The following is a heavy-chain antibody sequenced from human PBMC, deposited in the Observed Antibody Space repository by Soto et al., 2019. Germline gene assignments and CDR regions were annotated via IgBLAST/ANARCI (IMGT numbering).Heavy chain of an antibody. V-gene: IGHV4-34*01. CDR3: ARTRDMDV. CDR1: GGSFSGYY. J-gene: IGHJ6*03. CDR2: INHSGST. Sequence: PSETLSLTCAVYGGSFSGYYWSWIRQPPGKGLEWIGEINHSGSTNYNPSLKSRVTISVDTSKNQFSLKLSSVTAADTAVYYCARTRDMDVWGKGTTVTVSS.